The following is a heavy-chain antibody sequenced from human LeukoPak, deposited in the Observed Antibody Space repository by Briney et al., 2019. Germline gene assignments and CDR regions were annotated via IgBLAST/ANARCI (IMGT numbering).Heavy chain of an antibody. CDR3: ARAATEWELLRDYYYMDV. D-gene: IGHD1-26*01. Sequence: SETLSLTCAVYGGSFSGYYWSWIRQPPGKGLEWIGEINHSGSTNYNTSLKSRVTISVDTSKNQFSLKLSSVTAADTAVYYCARAATEWELLRDYYYMDVWGKGTTVTVSS. V-gene: IGHV4-34*01. J-gene: IGHJ6*03. CDR2: INHSGST. CDR1: GGSFSGYY.